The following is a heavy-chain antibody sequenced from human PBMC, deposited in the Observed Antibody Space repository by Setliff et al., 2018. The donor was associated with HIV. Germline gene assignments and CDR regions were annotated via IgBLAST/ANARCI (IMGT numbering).Heavy chain of an antibody. D-gene: IGHD3-22*01. CDR1: GFTFSTYR. J-gene: IGHJ6*02. CDR2: ISSSSSYI. Sequence: GGSLRLSCAASGFTFSTYRMNWVRQAPGKGLERVSSISSSSSYIYYADSLKGRFTISRDNAKNSLYLQMNSLRAGDTAVYYCAREIVTLYTGGHYLYGIDVWGQGTAVTVSS. V-gene: IGHV3-21*01. CDR3: AREIVTLYTGGHYLYGIDV.